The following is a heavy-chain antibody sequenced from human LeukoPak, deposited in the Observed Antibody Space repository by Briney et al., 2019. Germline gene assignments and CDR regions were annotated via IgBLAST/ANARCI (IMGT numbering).Heavy chain of an antibody. CDR2: ISSSGSTI. J-gene: IGHJ4*02. D-gene: IGHD2-15*01. CDR1: GFTFSSYE. CDR3: ARDELGYCSGGSCYSLDY. Sequence: PGGSLRLSCAASGFTFSSYEMNWVRQAPRKRLEWVSYISSSGSTIYYADSVKGRFTISRDNAKNSLYLQMNSLRAEDTAVYYCARDELGYCSGGSCYSLDYWGQGTLVTVSS. V-gene: IGHV3-48*03.